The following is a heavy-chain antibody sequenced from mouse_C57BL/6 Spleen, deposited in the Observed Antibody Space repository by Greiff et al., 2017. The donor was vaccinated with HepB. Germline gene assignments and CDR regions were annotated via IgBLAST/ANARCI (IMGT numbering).Heavy chain of an antibody. CDR2: ISGGGGNT. V-gene: IGHV5-9*01. CDR1: GFTFSSYT. D-gene: IGHD1-1*01. Sequence: EVKLVESGGGLVKPGGSLKLSCAASGFTFSSYTMSWVRQTPEKRLEWVATISGGGGNTYYPDSVKGRFTISRDNAKNTLYLQMSSLRSEDTALYYCARHYYGSRERYYYAMDYWGQGTSVTVSS. CDR3: ARHYYGSRERYYYAMDY. J-gene: IGHJ4*01.